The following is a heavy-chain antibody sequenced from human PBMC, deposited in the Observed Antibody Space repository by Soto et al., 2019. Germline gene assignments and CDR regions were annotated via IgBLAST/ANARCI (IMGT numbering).Heavy chain of an antibody. J-gene: IGHJ4*02. CDR3: AHIVVAGLGYYFDY. Sequence: QTTLKESGPTLVKPTQTLTLTCTFSGFSLISTRMAVGWIRQPPGKALEWLALIYWDDDKRYSPFLKSRLTITKDTSKTQVVLTMSNMDPVDTARYYCAHIVVAGLGYYFDYWGQGTLVTVSS. CDR1: GFSLISTRMA. V-gene: IGHV2-5*02. D-gene: IGHD6-19*01. CDR2: IYWDDDK.